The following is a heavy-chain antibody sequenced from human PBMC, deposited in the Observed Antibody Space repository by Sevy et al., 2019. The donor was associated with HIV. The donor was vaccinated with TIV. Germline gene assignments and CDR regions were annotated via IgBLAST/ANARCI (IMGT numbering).Heavy chain of an antibody. CDR3: ARSRSNYADYYFDY. V-gene: IGHV3-11*06. J-gene: IGHJ4*02. CDR1: GFTFSDYY. Sequence: GGSLRLSCAVSGFTFSDYYMTWIRQSPGKGLEWVSYISSGSSYTNYADSVKGRFTISRDNAKNSLYLEIHTLRPEDTAVYYCARSRSNYADYYFDYWDQGTVVTVSS. CDR2: ISSGSSYT. D-gene: IGHD4-17*01.